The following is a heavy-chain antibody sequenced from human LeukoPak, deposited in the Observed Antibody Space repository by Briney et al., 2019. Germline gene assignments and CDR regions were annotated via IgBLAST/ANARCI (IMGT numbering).Heavy chain of an antibody. V-gene: IGHV3-23*01. CDR1: GSTFSSYA. Sequence: GGSLRLSCAASGSTFSSYAMSWVRQAPGKGLEWVSAISGSGGSTYYADSVKGRFTISRDNSKNTLYLQMNSLRAEDTAVYYCAKDTAIARFLEWLLFFDYWGQGTLVTASS. D-gene: IGHD3-3*01. CDR2: ISGSGGST. CDR3: AKDTAIARFLEWLLFFDY. J-gene: IGHJ4*02.